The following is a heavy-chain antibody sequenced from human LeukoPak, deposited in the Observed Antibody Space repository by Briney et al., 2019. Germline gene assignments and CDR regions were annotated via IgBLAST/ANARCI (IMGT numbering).Heavy chain of an antibody. CDR1: GGSISSSSYY. CDR3: ARQLGGPGAFDI. D-gene: IGHD3-16*01. Sequence: SETLSLTRTVSGGSISSSSYYWGWIRQPPGKGLEWIGSIYYSGSTYYNPSLKSRVTISVDTSKNQFSLKLSSVTAADTAVYYCARQLGGPGAFDIWGQGTMVTVSS. CDR2: IYYSGST. V-gene: IGHV4-39*01. J-gene: IGHJ3*02.